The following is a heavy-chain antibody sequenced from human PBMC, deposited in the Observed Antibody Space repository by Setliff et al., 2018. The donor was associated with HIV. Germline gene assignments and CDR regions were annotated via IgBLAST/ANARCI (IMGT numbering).Heavy chain of an antibody. J-gene: IGHJ6*02. V-gene: IGHV4-34*01. CDR3: ARPVSKYFYGMDV. Sequence: SETLSLTCAVYGGSFSGYYWSWIRQPPGKGLEWIGEINHSGSTNYNPSLKSRVTISGDPSNNQLSLSLSSVTAADTAVYYCARPVSKYFYGMDVWGLGTTVTVSS. CDR2: INHSGST. CDR1: GGSFSGYY.